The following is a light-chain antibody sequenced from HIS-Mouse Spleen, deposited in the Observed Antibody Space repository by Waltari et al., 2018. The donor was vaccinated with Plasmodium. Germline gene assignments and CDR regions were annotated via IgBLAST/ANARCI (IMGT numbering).Light chain of an antibody. J-gene: IGKJ2*01. Sequence: EMVLTQSPATLSLSLGERATLPCRASQSVSSSYLAWYQQKPGQAPRLLIYGASSRATGIPARFSGSGSGTDFTLTISRLEPEDFAVYYCQQYGSSPYTFGQGTKLEIK. V-gene: IGKV3-20*01. CDR1: QSVSSSY. CDR3: QQYGSSPYT. CDR2: GAS.